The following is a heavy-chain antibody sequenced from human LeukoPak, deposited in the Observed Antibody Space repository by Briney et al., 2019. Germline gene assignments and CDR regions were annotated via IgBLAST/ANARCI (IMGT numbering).Heavy chain of an antibody. CDR2: ITSNGGNT. V-gene: IGHV3-64*04. Sequence: GGSLRLSCSASGFTFSSYAMYWVRQAPGKGLEYVSSITSNGGNTYYADSVKGRFTISRDNSKNTLYLQMSSLRAEDTAVYYCATDRGWRTSGYYLYYFEYWGQGTLVTYSS. J-gene: IGHJ4*02. CDR3: ATDRGWRTSGYYLYYFEY. D-gene: IGHD3-3*01. CDR1: GFTFSSYA.